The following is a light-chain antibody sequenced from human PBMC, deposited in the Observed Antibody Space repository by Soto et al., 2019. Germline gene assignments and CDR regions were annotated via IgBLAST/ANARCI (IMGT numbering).Light chain of an antibody. J-gene: IGKJ1*01. CDR3: QQFHYWWT. V-gene: IGKV1-27*01. CDR1: QGIGNY. CDR2: GAS. Sequence: DIQMTQSPLSLSASVGDRVSITCRASQGIGNYLAWFQQKPGRVPKLLIYGASALQTGVPSRFSGSGYGTEFTLTISSLQSEDFAFYYCQQFHYWWTFGQGTKVDIK.